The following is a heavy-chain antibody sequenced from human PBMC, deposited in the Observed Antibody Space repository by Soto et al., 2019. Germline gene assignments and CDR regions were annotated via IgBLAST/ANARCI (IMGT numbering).Heavy chain of an antibody. CDR3: ATSYGSGYRAFDY. Sequence: QVQLVQSGAEVKRPGSSVKVSCKASGDTFSFYSINWVRQAPGLGLEWMGRVNPILSLSNYAQRFQGRVTMTADKSTSTAYMVLSSLTSEDTAIFYGATSYGSGYRAFDYWGQGAQVIVSS. D-gene: IGHD3-10*01. CDR1: GDTFSFYS. V-gene: IGHV1-69*02. CDR2: VNPILSLS. J-gene: IGHJ4*02.